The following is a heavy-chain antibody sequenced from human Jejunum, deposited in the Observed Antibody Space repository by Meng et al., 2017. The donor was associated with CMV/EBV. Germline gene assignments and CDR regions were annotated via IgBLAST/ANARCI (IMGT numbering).Heavy chain of an antibody. D-gene: IGHD6-6*01. CDR3: VREQFLTGSSIDY. J-gene: IGHJ4*02. Sequence: VSGYSLSSGSYWAWIRQSPGKGLEWLGSVYQSGATFYNPSIKSRVSMSMDMSKNQFSLKVTSVTAADTAVYYCVREQFLTGSSIDYWGQGTLVTVSS. CDR2: VYQSGAT. CDR1: GYSLSSGSY. V-gene: IGHV4-38-2*02.